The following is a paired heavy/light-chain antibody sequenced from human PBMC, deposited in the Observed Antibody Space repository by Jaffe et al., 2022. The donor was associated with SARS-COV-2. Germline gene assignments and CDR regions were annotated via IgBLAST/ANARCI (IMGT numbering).Light chain of an antibody. J-gene: IGLJ1*01. CDR2: EVS. CDR1: SSDVGAYNY. V-gene: IGLV2-8*01. CDR3: SSYAGRNSYV. Sequence: QSALTQPPSASGSLGQSVTISCTGTSSDVGAYNYVSWYQQRPGEAPKLIIYEVSKRPSGVPDRFSGSKSGNTASLTVSGLQAEDEADYFCSSYAGRNSYVFGTGAKVTVL.
Heavy chain of an antibody. D-gene: IGHD5-18*01. CDR3: ARYNYDYHAFDN. CDR2: ISYDGSNK. CDR1: GFTFSSHA. V-gene: IGHV3-30*03. J-gene: IGHJ4*02. Sequence: QVQLVESGGGVVQPGRSLRLSCAASGFTFSSHAMHWVRQAPGKGLEWVAIISYDGSNKYYADSLKGRFTISRDNSKNMVYLRMNSLRAEDTAVYYCARYNYDYHAFDNWGQGTLVTVSS.